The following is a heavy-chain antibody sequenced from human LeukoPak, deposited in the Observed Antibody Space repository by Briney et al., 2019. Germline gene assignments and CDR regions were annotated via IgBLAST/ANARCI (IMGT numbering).Heavy chain of an antibody. Sequence: GGSLRLSCAASGFTFSSYAMSWVRQAPGKGLEWVSAISGSGGSTYYADPVKGRFTISRDNSKNTLYLQMNSLRAEDTAVYYCAKDRRDPRRGFDYWGQGTLVTVSS. CDR2: ISGSGGST. V-gene: IGHV3-23*01. CDR3: AKDRRDPRRGFDY. J-gene: IGHJ4*02. CDR1: GFTFSSYA.